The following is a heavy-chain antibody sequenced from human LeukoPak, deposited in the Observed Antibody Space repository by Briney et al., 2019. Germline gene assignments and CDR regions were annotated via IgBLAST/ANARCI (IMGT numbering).Heavy chain of an antibody. J-gene: IGHJ4*02. CDR1: GGSISSSSYY. V-gene: IGHV4-39*01. CDR3: ARLWYFDWLSYFDY. CDR2: IYYSGST. D-gene: IGHD3-9*01. Sequence: PSETLSLTCTVSGGSISSSSYYWGWIRQPRGKGLEWIGSIYYSGSTYYNPSLKSRVTISVDTSKNQFSLKLSSVTAADTAVYYCARLWYFDWLSYFDYWGQGTLVTVSS.